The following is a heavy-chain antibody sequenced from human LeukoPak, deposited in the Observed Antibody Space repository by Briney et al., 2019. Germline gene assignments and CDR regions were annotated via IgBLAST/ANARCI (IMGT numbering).Heavy chain of an antibody. V-gene: IGHV3-23*01. CDR1: GFTFRNYG. Sequence: PGGSLRLSCVASGFTFRNYGMNWVRQAPGKGLEWVSGISPGGDTPYYADSVRGRFTISRDNSKSTLSLQMNSLRAEDTAIYYCATYRQVLLPFESWGQGTLVTVSS. CDR3: ATYRQVLLPFES. D-gene: IGHD2-8*02. J-gene: IGHJ4*02. CDR2: ISPGGDTP.